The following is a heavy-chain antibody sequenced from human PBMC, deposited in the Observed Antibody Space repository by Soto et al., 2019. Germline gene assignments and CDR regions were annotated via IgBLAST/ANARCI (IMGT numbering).Heavy chain of an antibody. V-gene: IGHV4-39*01. CDR1: GGSISSSSYY. Sequence: SETLSLTCTVSGGSISSSSYYWGWIRQPPGKGLEWIGSIYYSGSTYYNPSLKSRVTISVDTSKNQFSLKLSSVTAADTAVYYCARRWQQLLTGEGWFDPWGQGTLVTVSS. J-gene: IGHJ5*02. CDR2: IYYSGST. D-gene: IGHD6-13*01. CDR3: ARRWQQLLTGEGWFDP.